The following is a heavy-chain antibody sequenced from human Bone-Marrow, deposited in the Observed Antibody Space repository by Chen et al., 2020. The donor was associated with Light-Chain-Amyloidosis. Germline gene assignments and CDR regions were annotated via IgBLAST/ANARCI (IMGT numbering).Heavy chain of an antibody. Sequence: EVQLVESGGGVVQPGGSLTLPCAASGFPFDDYAMHWVRQAPGKGLEWVSLIVGDGRSTYYADSVKGRFTISRDNNKNSLSLQMNSLKSEDTALYYCAKSPRYSTGRFDYWGQGTLVTVSS. CDR2: IVGDGRST. D-gene: IGHD2-8*02. J-gene: IGHJ4*02. V-gene: IGHV3-43*02. CDR1: GFPFDDYA. CDR3: AKSPRYSTGRFDY.